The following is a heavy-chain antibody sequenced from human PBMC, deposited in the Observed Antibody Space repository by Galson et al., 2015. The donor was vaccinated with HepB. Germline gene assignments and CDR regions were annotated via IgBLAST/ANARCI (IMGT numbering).Heavy chain of an antibody. Sequence: QSGAEVKKPGASVKVSCKASGYTFTSYGISWVRQAPGQGLEWMGWISAYNGNTNYAQKLQGRVTMTTDTSTSTAYMELSRLRSDDTAVYYCARDRGDYGGNSYLREWGQGTLVTVSS. D-gene: IGHD4-23*01. CDR3: ARDRGDYGGNSYLRE. V-gene: IGHV1-18*01. CDR2: ISAYNGNT. J-gene: IGHJ4*02. CDR1: GYTFTSYG.